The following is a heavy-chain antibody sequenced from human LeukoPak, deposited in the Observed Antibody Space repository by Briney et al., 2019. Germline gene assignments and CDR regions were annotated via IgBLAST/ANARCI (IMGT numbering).Heavy chain of an antibody. D-gene: IGHD2-2*01. V-gene: IGHV4-39*01. CDR3: ARICSSTTCLVDY. Sequence: KPSETLSLTCTVSGGSISSSTYYWGWIRQPPGKGLEWIGSIYYSGSTYYNASLKSRVTISVDTSKNQFSLKLSSLTAADTAVYYCARICSSTTCLVDYWGQGTLVTVSS. J-gene: IGHJ4*02. CDR1: GGSISSSTYY. CDR2: IYYSGST.